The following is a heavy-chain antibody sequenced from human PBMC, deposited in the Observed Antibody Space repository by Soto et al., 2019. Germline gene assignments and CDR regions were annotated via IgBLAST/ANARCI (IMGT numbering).Heavy chain of an antibody. CDR2: IYWDDDK. Sequence: SGPTLVKPTQTLTLTCTFSGFSLSTSGVGVGWIRQPPGKALEWLALIYWDDDKRYSPSLKSRLTITKDTSKNQVVLTMTNMDPVDTATYYCAHPIVVVVAAPEPYFDYWGQGTLVTVSS. V-gene: IGHV2-5*02. D-gene: IGHD2-15*01. CDR3: AHPIVVVVAAPEPYFDY. CDR1: GFSLSTSGVG. J-gene: IGHJ4*02.